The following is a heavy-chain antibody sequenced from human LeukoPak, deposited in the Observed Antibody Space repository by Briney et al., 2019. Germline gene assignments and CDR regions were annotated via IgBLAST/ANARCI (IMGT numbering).Heavy chain of an antibody. J-gene: IGHJ4*02. V-gene: IGHV4-59*08. Sequence: KSSETLSLTCTVSGGSISRYYWSWIRRPPGKGLEWIGYIDDSGNTNYNPSLKSQVTISVDKSKNQFSLKLNSVTATDTAVYYCARHYGPWGQGTLVTVSS. D-gene: IGHD3-10*01. CDR3: ARHYGP. CDR2: IDDSGNT. CDR1: GGSISRYY.